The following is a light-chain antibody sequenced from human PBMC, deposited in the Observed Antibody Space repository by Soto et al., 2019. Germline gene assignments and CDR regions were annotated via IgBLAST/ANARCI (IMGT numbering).Light chain of an antibody. CDR1: QSVLYSSNNKNY. CDR2: WAS. Sequence: DIVMTQSPDSLAVSLGERATINCKSSQSVLYSSNNKNYLAWYQQKPGQPPNLLIYWASTRESGVPDRFSGSGSGTDFTLTISSLQAEEVAVYYCQQYYSAPHTFGQGTKLEIK. J-gene: IGKJ2*01. CDR3: QQYYSAPHT. V-gene: IGKV4-1*01.